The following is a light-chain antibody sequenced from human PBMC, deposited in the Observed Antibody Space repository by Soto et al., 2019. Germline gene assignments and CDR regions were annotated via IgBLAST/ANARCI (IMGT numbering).Light chain of an antibody. V-gene: IGKV3-20*01. CDR2: GAS. CDR1: QRVNSSY. Sequence: EIVLTQSPATLYLSPGEGATLSCRASQRVNSSYLAWYQQKPGQAPRLLISGASDRATGVPARVSGSGYGTDFTLTISRLEPEDFAVYYCQQYVNSPVTFGQGTKLQIK. CDR3: QQYVNSPVT. J-gene: IGKJ2*01.